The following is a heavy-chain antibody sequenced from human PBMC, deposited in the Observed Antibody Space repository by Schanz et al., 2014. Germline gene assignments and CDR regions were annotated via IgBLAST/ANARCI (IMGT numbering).Heavy chain of an antibody. CDR1: GFNFSDYA. CDR3: AKGPYYYYYMDV. CDR2: ISGGGGTT. J-gene: IGHJ6*03. Sequence: EVHLLESGGGLVPPGGSLRLPCAASGFNFSDYAMCWVRQAPGKGLEWVSAISGGGGTTYYADSVKGRFTISRDSSKNTLFLQMNSLRTEDTTVYYCAKGPYYYYYMDVWGNGTTVTVSS. V-gene: IGHV3-23*01.